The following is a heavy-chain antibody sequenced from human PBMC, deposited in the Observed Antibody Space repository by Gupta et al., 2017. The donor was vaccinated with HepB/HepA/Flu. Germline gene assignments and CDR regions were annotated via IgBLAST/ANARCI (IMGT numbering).Heavy chain of an antibody. CDR1: GYTFTSYD. J-gene: IGHJ5*02. CDR3: ARGSYCSSTSCYRFNWFDP. D-gene: IGHD2-2*01. V-gene: IGHV1-8*03. CDR2: MNPNSGNT. Sequence: QVQLVQSGAEVKKPGASVKVSCKASGYTFTSYDINWVREAPGQGLEWMGWMNPNSGNTGYAQKFQGRVTITRNTSISTAYMELSSLRSEDTAVYYCARGSYCSSTSCYRFNWFDPWGQGTLVTVSS.